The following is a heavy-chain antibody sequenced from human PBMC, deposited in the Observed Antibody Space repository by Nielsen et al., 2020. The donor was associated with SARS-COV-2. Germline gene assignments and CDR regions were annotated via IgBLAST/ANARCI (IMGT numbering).Heavy chain of an antibody. Sequence: GGSLRLSCAASGFTFSSYGMHWVRQAPGKGLEWVAVIWYDGSNKYYADSVKGRFTISRDNSKNTLYLQMNSLGAEDTAVYYCARDSSFRNEAVAVPLGYWGQGTLVTVSS. CDR2: IWYDGSNK. CDR3: ARDSSFRNEAVAVPLGY. V-gene: IGHV3-33*01. J-gene: IGHJ4*02. CDR1: GFTFSSYG. D-gene: IGHD6-19*01.